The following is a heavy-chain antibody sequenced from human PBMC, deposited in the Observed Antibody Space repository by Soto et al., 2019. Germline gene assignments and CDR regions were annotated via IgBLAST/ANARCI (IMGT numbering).Heavy chain of an antibody. CDR2: IYYSGST. Sequence: PSETLSLTCSVLGGSISSYYWSWIRQPPGKGLEWIGYIYYSGSTNYNPSLKSRVTISVDTSKNQFSLKLSSVTAADTAVYYCARHIYYDSSGYNDYWGQGTLVTVSS. V-gene: IGHV4-59*08. J-gene: IGHJ4*02. CDR1: GGSISSYY. CDR3: ARHIYYDSSGYNDY. D-gene: IGHD3-22*01.